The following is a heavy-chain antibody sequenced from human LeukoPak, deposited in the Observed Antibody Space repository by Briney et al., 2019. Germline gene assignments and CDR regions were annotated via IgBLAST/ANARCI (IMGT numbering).Heavy chain of an antibody. D-gene: IGHD6-19*01. Sequence: GGSLRLSCAASGFTFITYGIHWVRQAPGKRLIWVTVISYGDGRAKFYVDSVKGRFTISRDNSKNTLYLQMNSLSAEDTAVYYCARKAVTGSGPAHFDYWGQGTLVTVSS. CDR2: ISYGDGRAK. CDR1: GFTFITYG. J-gene: IGHJ4*02. CDR3: ARKAVTGSGPAHFDY. V-gene: IGHV3-30*03.